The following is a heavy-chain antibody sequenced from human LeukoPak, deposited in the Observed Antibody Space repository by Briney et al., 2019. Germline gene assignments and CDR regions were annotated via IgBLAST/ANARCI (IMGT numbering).Heavy chain of an antibody. J-gene: IGHJ4*02. V-gene: IGHV4-34*01. CDR2: INHSGST. D-gene: IGHD2-15*01. Sequence: SETLSLTCAVYGGSFSGYYWSWTRQPPGKGLEWIGEINHSGSTNYNPSLKSRVTISVDTSKNQFSLKLSSVTAADTAVYYCARAVGSGGSPEDYWGQGTLVTVSS. CDR3: ARAVGSGGSPEDY. CDR1: GGSFSGYY.